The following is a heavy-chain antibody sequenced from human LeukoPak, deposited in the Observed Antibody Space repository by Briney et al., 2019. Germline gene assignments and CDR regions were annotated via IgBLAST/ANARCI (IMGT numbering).Heavy chain of an antibody. CDR1: GGSVSSGSYY. CDR2: IYYSGST. V-gene: IGHV4-61*01. J-gene: IGHJ4*02. CDR3: ASRGRGSGSYYGY. D-gene: IGHD3-10*01. Sequence: SETLSLTCSVSGGSVSSGSYYWSWIRQPPGKGLEWIGYIYYSGSTNYNPSLKSRVTISVDTSKNQFSLKLSSVTAADTAVYYCASRGRGSGSYYGYWGQGTLVTVSS.